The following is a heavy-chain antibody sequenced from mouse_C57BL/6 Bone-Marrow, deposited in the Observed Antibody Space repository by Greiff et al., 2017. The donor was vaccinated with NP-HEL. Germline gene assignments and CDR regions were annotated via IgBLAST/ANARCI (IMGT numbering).Heavy chain of an antibody. V-gene: IGHV1-15*01. CDR2: IDPETGGT. CDR3: TRRTGFLDY. CDR1: GYTFTDYE. D-gene: IGHD3-1*01. Sequence: QVHLKQSGAELVRPGASVTLSCKASGYTFTDYEMHWVKQTPVHGLEWIGAIDPETGGTAYNQKFKGKAILTADKSSSTAYIELRSLASEDSAVLYCTRRTGFLDYWGRGTTLAVSS. J-gene: IGHJ2*01.